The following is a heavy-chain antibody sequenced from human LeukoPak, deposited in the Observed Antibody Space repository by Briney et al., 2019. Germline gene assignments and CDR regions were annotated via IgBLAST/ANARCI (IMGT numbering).Heavy chain of an antibody. Sequence: GGSLRLSCAASGFTFSDYYMSWIRQAPGKGLEWVSYISSSSSYTNYADSVKGRFTISRDNAKNSLYLQMNSLRAEDTAVCYCAREVVGSGSYYLDYWGQGTLVTVSS. CDR3: AREVVGSGSYYLDY. V-gene: IGHV3-11*05. CDR1: GFTFSDYY. CDR2: ISSSSSYT. J-gene: IGHJ4*02. D-gene: IGHD3-10*01.